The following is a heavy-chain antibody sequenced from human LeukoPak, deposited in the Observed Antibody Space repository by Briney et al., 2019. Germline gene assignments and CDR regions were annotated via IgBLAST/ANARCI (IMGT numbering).Heavy chain of an antibody. CDR2: ISSSSSYI. Sequence: PGGSLRLSCAASGFTFSSYGMNWVRQAPGKGLEWVSFISSSSSYIYYADSVKGRFTIFRDNAKNSLYLQMISLRAEDTAVYYCARTYYDILTGYNPYFDYWGQGTLVTVSS. D-gene: IGHD3-9*01. CDR3: ARTYYDILTGYNPYFDY. J-gene: IGHJ4*02. CDR1: GFTFSSYG. V-gene: IGHV3-21*01.